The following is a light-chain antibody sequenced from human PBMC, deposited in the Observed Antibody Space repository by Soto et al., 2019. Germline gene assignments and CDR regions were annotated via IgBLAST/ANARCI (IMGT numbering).Light chain of an antibody. CDR3: CSYAGSSTVV. Sequence: SALTQPASVSGSPGQSITISCTGSSSDVGSHNLVSWYQQHPGKAPKLMIYDVSKRPSGFSNRFSGSKSGNTASLTISGLQAEDEADYCCCSYAGSSTVVFGGGTKVTVL. CDR1: SSDVGSHNL. CDR2: DVS. V-gene: IGLV2-23*02. J-gene: IGLJ2*01.